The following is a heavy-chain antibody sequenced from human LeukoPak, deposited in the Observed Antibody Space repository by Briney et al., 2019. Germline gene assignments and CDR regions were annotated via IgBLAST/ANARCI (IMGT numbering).Heavy chain of an antibody. V-gene: IGHV1-69*05. J-gene: IGHJ4*02. CDR3: AKGGRLEDGYNYLLDY. D-gene: IGHD5-24*01. CDR1: GGTFSSYA. Sequence: SVKVSCKASGGTFSSYAISWVRQAPGQGLEWMGGIIPIFGTANYAQKFQGRVTITTDESTSTAYMELSSLRAEDTALYYCAKGGRLEDGYNYLLDYWGQGTQVTVSS. CDR2: IIPIFGTA.